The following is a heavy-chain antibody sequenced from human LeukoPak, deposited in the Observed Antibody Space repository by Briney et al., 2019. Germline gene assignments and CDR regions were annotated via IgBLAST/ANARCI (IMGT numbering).Heavy chain of an antibody. Sequence: GGSLRLSCAASGFTVSNNYMSWVRQAPGKGLEWVSLIYSGGSTSYADSVKGRFTISRDNSKNTLYLQMDSLRAEDTAVYYCASDLSTWFDWGQGTQVTVAS. CDR3: ASDLSTWFD. CDR1: GFTVSNNY. V-gene: IGHV3-66*01. J-gene: IGHJ4*02. CDR2: IYSGGST. D-gene: IGHD6-13*01.